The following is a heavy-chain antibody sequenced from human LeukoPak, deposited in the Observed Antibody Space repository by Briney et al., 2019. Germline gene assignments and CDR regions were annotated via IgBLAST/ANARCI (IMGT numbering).Heavy chain of an antibody. D-gene: IGHD6-19*01. CDR1: GFSFSNYA. V-gene: IGHV3-23*01. CDR3: AKKYPQRETSGWPFDY. CDR2: ISGDTHST. J-gene: IGHJ4*02. Sequence: PGGSLRLSCAASGFSFSNYAMSWVRQTPGKGLEWVSTISGDTHSTYYADSVKGQFTISRDNSKNTLYLQMDSLRAEDTAVYYCAKKYPQRETSGWPFDYWGQGTLVTVSS.